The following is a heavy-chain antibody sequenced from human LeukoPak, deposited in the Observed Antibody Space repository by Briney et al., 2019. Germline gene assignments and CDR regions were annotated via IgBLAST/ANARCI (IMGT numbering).Heavy chain of an antibody. CDR2: ISAHNGNT. J-gene: IGHJ6*02. Sequence: ASVKVSCKASGYTFTSYGISWVRQAPGQGLEWMGWISAHNGNTNYAQKLQGRVTMTTDTSTSTAYMELRSLRSDDTAVYYCARGYRSSTSCYRDSYYYYYGMDVWGQGTTVTVSS. CDR3: ARGYRSSTSCYRDSYYYYYGMDV. V-gene: IGHV1-18*01. CDR1: GYTFTSYG. D-gene: IGHD2-2*02.